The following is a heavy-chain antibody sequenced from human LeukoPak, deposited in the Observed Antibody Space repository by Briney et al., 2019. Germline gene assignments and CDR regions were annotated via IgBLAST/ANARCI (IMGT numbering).Heavy chain of an antibody. Sequence: PGGPLRLSCAAPGFTFSSSGMHWVRQAPGKGLEWVAFIRYDGSNKYYADSVKGRFTISRDNSKNTLYLQMKSLRAEDTAVYYCARTRGIVVVPAARFDYWGQGTLVTVSS. CDR1: GFTFSSSG. D-gene: IGHD2-2*01. V-gene: IGHV3-30*02. CDR2: IRYDGSNK. CDR3: ARTRGIVVVPAARFDY. J-gene: IGHJ4*02.